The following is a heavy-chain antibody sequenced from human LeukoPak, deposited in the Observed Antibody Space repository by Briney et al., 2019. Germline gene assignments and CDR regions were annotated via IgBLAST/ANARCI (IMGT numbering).Heavy chain of an antibody. J-gene: IGHJ6*02. CDR1: GYTFTSYG. V-gene: IGHV1-18*01. CDR3: AREGSSWNYYYYGMDV. D-gene: IGHD6-13*01. CDR2: SSAYNGNT. Sequence: ASVKVSCKASGYTFTSYGISWVRQAPGQGLEWMGWSSAYNGNTNYAQKLQGRVTMTTDTSTSTAYMELRSLRSDDTAVYYCAREGSSWNYYYYGMDVWGQGTTVTVSS.